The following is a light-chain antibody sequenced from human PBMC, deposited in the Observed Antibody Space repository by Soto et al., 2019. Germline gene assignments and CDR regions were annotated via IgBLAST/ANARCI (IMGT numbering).Light chain of an antibody. V-gene: IGKV3-11*01. CDR3: QQRNNWPPYT. CDR2: DAS. Sequence: EIVLTQSPATLSLSPGERATLSCRASRSVSTYLAWYQHKPCQAPRLLIYDASNRATGIPARFSGSGSGTDFTLTISSLEPEDFAVYYCQQRNNWPPYTFGQGTKLEIK. CDR1: RSVSTY. J-gene: IGKJ2*01.